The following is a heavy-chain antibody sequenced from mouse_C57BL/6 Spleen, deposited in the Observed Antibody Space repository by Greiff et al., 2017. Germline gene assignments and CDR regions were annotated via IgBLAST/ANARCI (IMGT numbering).Heavy chain of an antibody. CDR3: ARDDYETNYAMDY. CDR1: GYTFTSYW. D-gene: IGHD2-4*01. V-gene: IGHV1-7*01. J-gene: IGHJ4*01. Sequence: QVQLQQSGAELAKPGASVKLSCKASGYTFTSYWMHWVKQRPGQGLEWIGYINPSSGYTKYNQKFKDKATLTADKSSSTAYMQLSSLTYEDSAVYYCARDDYETNYAMDYWGQGTSVTVSS. CDR2: INPSSGYT.